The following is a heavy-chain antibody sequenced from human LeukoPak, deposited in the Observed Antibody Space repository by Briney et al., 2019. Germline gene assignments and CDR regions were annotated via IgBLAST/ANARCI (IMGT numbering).Heavy chain of an antibody. D-gene: IGHD2/OR15-2a*01. CDR2: ISGSADST. V-gene: IGHV3-23*01. Sequence: GGSLRLSCAASGFTFSSYDMSWVRQAPGKGLEWVSTISGSADSTNFADSVKGRFTISRDKSKNTLFLQMSSLRAEDTAIYYCAKRGGSESYFRAFDIWGQGTMVTVSS. CDR3: AKRGGSESYFRAFDI. CDR1: GFTFSSYD. J-gene: IGHJ3*02.